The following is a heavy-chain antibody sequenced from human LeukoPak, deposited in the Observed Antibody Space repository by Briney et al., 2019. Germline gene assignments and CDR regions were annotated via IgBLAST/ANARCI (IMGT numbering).Heavy chain of an antibody. V-gene: IGHV1-8*01. Sequence: ASVKVSCKASGYTFTSYDINWVRQATGQGLEWMGWMNPNSGNTGYAQKFQGRVTMTRNTSISTAYMELSSLRSEDTAVYYSARERWRQWLVRYNWFDPWGQGTLVTVSS. CDR1: GYTFTSYD. J-gene: IGHJ5*02. CDR3: ARERWRQWLVRYNWFDP. CDR2: MNPNSGNT. D-gene: IGHD6-19*01.